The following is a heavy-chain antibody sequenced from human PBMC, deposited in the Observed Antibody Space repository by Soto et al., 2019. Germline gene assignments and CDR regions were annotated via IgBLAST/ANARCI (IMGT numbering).Heavy chain of an antibody. CDR2: INPNSGDT. CDR1: GYTFTDYY. Sequence: ASVKVSCLASGYTFTDYYVQCVRQAPVQGLALLGWINPNSGDTYLAQRFQGRVTMNRDTSIGTAYMELRGLTSDDTAEYYCAKGGAIVAAGTRVYLYNAMDVWGQGTTVTVSS. CDR3: AKGGAIVAAGTRVYLYNAMDV. J-gene: IGHJ6*02. V-gene: IGHV1-2*02. D-gene: IGHD1-26*01.